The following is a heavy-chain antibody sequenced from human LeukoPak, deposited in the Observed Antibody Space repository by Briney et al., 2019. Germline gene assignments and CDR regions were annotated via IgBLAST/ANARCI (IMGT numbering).Heavy chain of an antibody. Sequence: GESLKISCKGSGYRFTSNWIGWVRQMPGKGLEWMGIINLGDSDTRYSPSFQGQVTISADTTISTAYLQWTSLKASDTAMYYCARSTGGTGPADYWGQGTLVTVSS. V-gene: IGHV5-51*01. CDR2: INLGDSDT. CDR3: ARSTGGTGPADY. D-gene: IGHD2-8*02. J-gene: IGHJ4*02. CDR1: GYRFTSNW.